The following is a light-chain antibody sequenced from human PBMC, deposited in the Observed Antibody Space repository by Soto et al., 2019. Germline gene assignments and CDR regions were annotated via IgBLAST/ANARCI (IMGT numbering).Light chain of an antibody. CDR1: SSDVGGYNY. Sequence: QSALTQPPSASGSPGQSVTISCTGTSSDVGGYNYVSWYQQHPGKAPKLMIYEVSTRPSGVPDRFSGSKSGNTASLTVSGLQAEDEADYYCRSYAGSNPGVFGGGTKLTVL. CDR3: RSYAGSNPGV. J-gene: IGLJ2*01. V-gene: IGLV2-8*01. CDR2: EVS.